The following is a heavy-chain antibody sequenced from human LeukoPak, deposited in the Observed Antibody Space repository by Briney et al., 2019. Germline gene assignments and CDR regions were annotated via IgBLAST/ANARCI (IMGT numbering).Heavy chain of an antibody. J-gene: IGHJ5*02. CDR1: GYTFTSYD. Sequence: ASVKVSCKASGYTFTSYDINWVRQATGQGLEWMGWVNPNSGNTGYAQKFQGRVTMTRNTSISTAYMELSSLRSEDTAVYYCARGSTNYYGSGSYYPPSNWFDPWGQGTLVTVSS. CDR2: VNPNSGNT. D-gene: IGHD3-10*01. CDR3: ARGSTNYYGSGSYYPPSNWFDP. V-gene: IGHV1-8*01.